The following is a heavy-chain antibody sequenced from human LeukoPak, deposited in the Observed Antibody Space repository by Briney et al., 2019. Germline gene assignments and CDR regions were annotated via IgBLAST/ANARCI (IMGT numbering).Heavy chain of an antibody. CDR2: ISSSSSYI. J-gene: IGHJ4*02. Sequence: GGSLRLSCAASGFTFSSYSMNWVRQAPGKGLEWVSSISSSSSYIYYADSVKGRFTISRDNAKNSLYLQMNSLRAEDTAVYYCARFDSGTTIGLDYWGQGTLVTASS. V-gene: IGHV3-21*01. CDR3: ARFDSGTTIGLDY. CDR1: GFTFSSYS. D-gene: IGHD5-12*01.